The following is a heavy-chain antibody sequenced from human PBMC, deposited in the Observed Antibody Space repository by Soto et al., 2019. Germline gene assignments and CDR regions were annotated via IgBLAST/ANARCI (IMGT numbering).Heavy chain of an antibody. CDR1: GYTFTSYG. CDR3: ARELRGPGDCIAAVYYYYGMDV. J-gene: IGHJ6*02. CDR2: ISAYNGNT. V-gene: IGHV1-18*01. Sequence: ASVKVSCKASGYTFTSYGISWVRQAPGQGLEWMGWISAYNGNTNYAQKLQGRVTMTTDTSTSTAYMELRSLRSDDTAVYYCARELRGPGDCIAAVYYYYGMDVWGQGTTVTVSS. D-gene: IGHD6-13*01.